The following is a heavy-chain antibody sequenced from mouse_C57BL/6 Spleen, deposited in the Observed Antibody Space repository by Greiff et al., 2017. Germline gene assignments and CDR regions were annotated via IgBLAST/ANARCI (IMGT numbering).Heavy chain of an antibody. CDR3: ALRHDDGYYDY. J-gene: IGHJ2*01. CDR1: GFNIKDYY. Sequence: DVKLQESGAELVKPGASVKLSCTASGFNIKDYYMHWVKQRTEQGLEWIGRIDPEDGETKYAPKFQGKATITADTSSNTAYLQLSSLTSEDTAVYYCALRHDDGYYDYWGQGTTLTVSS. D-gene: IGHD2-3*01. CDR2: IDPEDGET. V-gene: IGHV14-2*01.